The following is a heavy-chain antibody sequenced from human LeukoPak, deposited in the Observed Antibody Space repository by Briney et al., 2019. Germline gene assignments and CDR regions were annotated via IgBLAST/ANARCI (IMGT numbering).Heavy chain of an antibody. CDR3: ARSSRRGYSYGFGY. J-gene: IGHJ4*02. Sequence: GASVKFSCKASGYTFTCYYMHWVRPAPGQGLEWMGWINPNSGGTNYAQKFQGRVTMTRDTSISTAYLELSRLRYDDTAVYSCARSSRRGYSYGFGYWGQGTLVTVSS. D-gene: IGHD5-18*01. V-gene: IGHV1-2*02. CDR1: GYTFTCYY. CDR2: INPNSGGT.